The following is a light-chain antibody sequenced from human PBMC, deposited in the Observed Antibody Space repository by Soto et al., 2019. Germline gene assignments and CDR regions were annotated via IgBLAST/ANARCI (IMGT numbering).Light chain of an antibody. J-gene: IGKJ2*01. CDR2: GVS. CDR3: QQYNKLPRT. CDR1: HLFISN. V-gene: IGKV3-15*01. Sequence: IVMMQAPATLSVSPGESVTLSCRASHLFISNLSWYQHKPGQAPSLLIYGVSTRDTGVPDRFSGSASGTEFTLTFSSLHSEDFAVCSCQQYNKLPRTFG.